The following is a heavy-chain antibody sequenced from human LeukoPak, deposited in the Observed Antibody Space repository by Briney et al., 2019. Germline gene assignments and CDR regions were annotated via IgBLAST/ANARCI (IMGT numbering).Heavy chain of an antibody. J-gene: IGHJ3*02. CDR2: ISSNGGST. CDR1: GFTFSSYA. V-gene: IGHV3-64*01. D-gene: IGHD3-16*02. CDR3: ARGYYDYVWGSYRLDAFDI. Sequence: PGGSLRLSCVASGFTFSSYAMHWVRQTPGKGLEYVSAISSNGGSTYYANSVKGRFTISRDNSKNTLYLQMGSLRAEDMAVYYCARGYYDYVWGSYRLDAFDIWGQGTMVTVSS.